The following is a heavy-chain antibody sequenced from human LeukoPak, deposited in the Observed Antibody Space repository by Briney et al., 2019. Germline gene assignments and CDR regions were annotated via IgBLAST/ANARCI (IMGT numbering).Heavy chain of an antibody. Sequence: ASVKVSCKTSGYTFTDYYIHWVRQAPGQGPEWMGRIDPKSGGTNYAQKYQVRVAMTRDTSISTVCMELSGLRSDDTAVYYCARVPGPYTTSRYDYWGQGTLVTVSS. J-gene: IGHJ4*02. CDR1: GYTFTDYY. CDR2: IDPKSGGT. CDR3: ARVPGPYTTSRYDY. V-gene: IGHV1-2*02. D-gene: IGHD2-2*01.